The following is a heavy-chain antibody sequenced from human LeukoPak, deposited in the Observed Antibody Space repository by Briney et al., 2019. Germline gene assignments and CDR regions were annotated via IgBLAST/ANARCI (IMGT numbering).Heavy chain of an antibody. D-gene: IGHD2-2*02. Sequence: SVKVSCTASGGTFSSYAISWVRQAPGQGLEWMGGIIPIFGTANYAQKFQGRVTITADESTSTAYMELSSLRSEDTAVYYCAKRGYRIPSRGYGMDVWGQGTTVTVSS. V-gene: IGHV1-69*13. CDR3: AKRGYRIPSRGYGMDV. CDR1: GGTFSSYA. CDR2: IIPIFGTA. J-gene: IGHJ6*02.